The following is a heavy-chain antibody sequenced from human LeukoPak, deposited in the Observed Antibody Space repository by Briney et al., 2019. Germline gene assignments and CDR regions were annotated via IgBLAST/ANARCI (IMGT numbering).Heavy chain of an antibody. J-gene: IGHJ4*02. CDR1: GYTFTSYG. Sequence: ASVKVSCKASGYTFTSYGISWVRQAPGQGLEWMGWINPNSGGTNYAQKFQGRVTMTRDTSIGTAYMELSRLRSDDTAVYYCARVPLLMGYVWGTPRHPYYFDYWGQGTLVTVSS. V-gene: IGHV1-2*02. CDR2: INPNSGGT. D-gene: IGHD3-16*01. CDR3: ARVPLLMGYVWGTPRHPYYFDY.